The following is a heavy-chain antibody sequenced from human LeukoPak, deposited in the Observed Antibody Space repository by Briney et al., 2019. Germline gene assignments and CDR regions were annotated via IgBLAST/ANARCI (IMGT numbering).Heavy chain of an antibody. CDR1: GGTFSSYA. V-gene: IGHV1-69*13. Sequence: ASVKVSCKASGGTFSSYAISWVRQAPGQGLEWMGGIIPIFGTANYAQKFQGRVTITADESTSTDYMELSSLRSDDTAVYYCARGGPAAGMKYWGQGTLVTVSS. D-gene: IGHD6-13*01. J-gene: IGHJ4*02. CDR2: IIPIFGTA. CDR3: ARGGPAAGMKY.